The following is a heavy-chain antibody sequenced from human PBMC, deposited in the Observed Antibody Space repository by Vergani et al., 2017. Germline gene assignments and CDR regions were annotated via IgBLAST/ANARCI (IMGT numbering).Heavy chain of an antibody. V-gene: IGHV3-30*02. J-gene: IGHJ6*03. CDR1: GFTFSSYG. Sequence: VQLVESGGGLVKRGGSLRLSCAASGFTFSSYGMHWVRQAPGKGLEWVAFIRYDGSNKYYADSVKGRFTISRDNSKNTLYLQMNSLRAEDTAVYYCAKLSGGNSGWYNYYYYMDVWGKGTTVTVSS. D-gene: IGHD6-19*01. CDR3: AKLSGGNSGWYNYYYYMDV. CDR2: IRYDGSNK.